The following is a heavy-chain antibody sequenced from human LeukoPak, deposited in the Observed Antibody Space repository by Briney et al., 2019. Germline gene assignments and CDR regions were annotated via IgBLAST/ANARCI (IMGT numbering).Heavy chain of an antibody. CDR2: IIPIFGTA. CDR3: ARGKFNDYVWGSYRYDAFDI. CDR1: GGTFSSYA. V-gene: IGHV1-69*01. Sequence: ASVKVSCKASGGTFSSYAISWVRQAPGQGLEWMGGIIPIFGTANYAQKFQGRVTITADESTSTAYMELSSLRSEDTAVCYCARGKFNDYVWGSYRYDAFDIWGQGTMVTVSS. D-gene: IGHD3-16*02. J-gene: IGHJ3*02.